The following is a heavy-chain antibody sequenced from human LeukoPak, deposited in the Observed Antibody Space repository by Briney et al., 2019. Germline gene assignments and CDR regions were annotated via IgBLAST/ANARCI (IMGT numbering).Heavy chain of an antibody. CDR2: IYYSGST. V-gene: IGHV4-39*01. CDR1: GGSISSSSYY. Sequence: SETLSLTCTVSGGSISSSSYYCGWIRQPPGKGLEWIGSIYYSGSTYYNPSLKSRVTISVDTSKNQFSLKLSSVTAADTAVYYCARLAVSSSGYRISHFDYWGQGTLVTVSS. D-gene: IGHD3-22*01. J-gene: IGHJ4*02. CDR3: ARLAVSSSGYRISHFDY.